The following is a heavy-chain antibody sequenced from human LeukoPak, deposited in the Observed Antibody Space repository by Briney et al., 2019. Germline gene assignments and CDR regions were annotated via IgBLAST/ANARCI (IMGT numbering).Heavy chain of an antibody. V-gene: IGHV3-43*02. CDR2: ISGDGGST. Sequence: GGSLKLSCAASGFTFDDYAMHWVRQAPGKGLKWVSLISGDGGSTYYADSVKGRFTISRDNSKNSLYLQMNSLRTEDTALYYCAKDFALSIDYWGQGTLVTVSS. J-gene: IGHJ4*02. CDR1: GFTFDDYA. D-gene: IGHD2-21*01. CDR3: AKDFALSIDY.